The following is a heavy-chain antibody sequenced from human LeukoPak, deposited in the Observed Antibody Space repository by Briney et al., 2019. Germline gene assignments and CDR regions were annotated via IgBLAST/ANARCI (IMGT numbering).Heavy chain of an antibody. CDR3: AAGNPTEYFQH. CDR1: GFTFSSYS. V-gene: IGHV3-21*01. Sequence: PGGSLRLSCAASGFTFSSYSLNWVRQAPGKGLEWVSSISSTGSHIYYADSVKGRFTISRDNAKKSLYLQMNSLRAEDTAVYYCAAGNPTEYFQHWGQGTLVTVSS. D-gene: IGHD4-23*01. J-gene: IGHJ1*01. CDR2: ISSTGSHI.